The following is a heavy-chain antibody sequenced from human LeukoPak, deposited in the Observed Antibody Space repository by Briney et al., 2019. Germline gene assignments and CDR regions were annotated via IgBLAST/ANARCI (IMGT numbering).Heavy chain of an antibody. D-gene: IGHD7-27*01. CDR3: ARSRNGDRSALDI. V-gene: IGHV5-51*01. CDR1: GYSFITYW. J-gene: IGHJ3*02. CDR2: IYPDDSDT. Sequence: GESLKISCKGSGYSFITYWIGWVRQISGKGLEWMGIIYPDDSDTRYSPSFGGQVTISADKSINTAYLQWSSLKASDTAIYYCARSRNGDRSALDIWGQGTMVTVSS.